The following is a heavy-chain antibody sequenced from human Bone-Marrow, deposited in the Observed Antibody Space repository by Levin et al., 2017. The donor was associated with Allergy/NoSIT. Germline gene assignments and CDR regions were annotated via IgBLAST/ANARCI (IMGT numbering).Heavy chain of an antibody. CDR1: GGTFNSYT. D-gene: IGHD4-17*01. V-gene: IGHV1-69*08. J-gene: IGHJ3*02. CDR3: ARDRTTTGWRSGAFDI. Sequence: PGESLKISCKASGGTFNSYTITWVRQAPGQGLEWMGRFTPKLDRQNYIRKFQGRLFLSTDKATTTAYMELRSLRFEDTAVYFCARDRTTTGWRSGAFDIWGPGTVVTVSS. CDR2: FTPKLDRQ.